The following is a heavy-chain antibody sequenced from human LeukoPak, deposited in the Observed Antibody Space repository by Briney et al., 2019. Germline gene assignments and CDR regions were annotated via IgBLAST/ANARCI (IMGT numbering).Heavy chain of an antibody. CDR1: GFTFSNHA. D-gene: IGHD3-9*01. Sequence: GGSLRLSCAASGFTFSNHAMSWVRQAPGKGLQWVSTISSSEDYTYYADSMRGRFTISRDNSKSTLYLHVNSLRGEDTAVYYCACGTLTGTYYFDCWGHGTLVTVSS. CDR2: ISSSEDYT. V-gene: IGHV3-23*01. CDR3: ACGTLTGTYYFDC. J-gene: IGHJ4*01.